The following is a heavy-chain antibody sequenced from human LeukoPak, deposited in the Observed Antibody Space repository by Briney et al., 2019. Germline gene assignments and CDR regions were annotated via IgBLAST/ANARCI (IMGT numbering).Heavy chain of an antibody. J-gene: IGHJ6*02. V-gene: IGHV3-33*01. CDR2: IWYDGSNK. Sequence: GGSLRLSCAASGFTFRNHAIHWVRQAPGKGLEWVAQIWYDGSNKYNLESVKGRFTISRDNSKNTLYLQMNSLRADDTGVYFCARDGQQQAAYSMDVWGQGTTVTVSS. CDR3: ARDGQQQAAYSMDV. CDR1: GFTFRNHA. D-gene: IGHD6-13*01.